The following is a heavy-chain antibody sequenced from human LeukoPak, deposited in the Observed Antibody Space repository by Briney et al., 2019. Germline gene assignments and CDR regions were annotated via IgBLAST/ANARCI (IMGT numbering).Heavy chain of an antibody. V-gene: IGHV3-7*01. Sequence: GGSLRLACAVSGLTSRNYWMTWVRQAPGKGLEWVANIKPDGRDKYYVDSVKGRFTISRDNAKNSLSMQMNSLRAEDTAVYYWAAGGGTTRSGYGFYMWGQGTMVTLPS. CDR3: AAGGGTTRSGYGFYM. CDR2: IKPDGRDK. D-gene: IGHD1/OR15-1a*01. CDR1: GLTSRNYW. J-gene: IGHJ3*02.